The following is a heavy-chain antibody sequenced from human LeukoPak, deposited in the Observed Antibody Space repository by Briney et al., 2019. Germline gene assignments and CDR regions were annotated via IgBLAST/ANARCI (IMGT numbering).Heavy chain of an antibody. D-gene: IGHD4-11*01. CDR2: IKQDGSEK. CDR3: ARASYSNYVRY. V-gene: IGHV3-7*01. CDR1: GYTFSSYW. Sequence: PGGSLRLSCAASGYTFSSYWMSWVRQAPGKGLEWVANIKQDGSEKYYVDSVKGRFTISRDNAKNSLYLQMNSLRAEDTAVYYCARASYSNYVRYWGQGTLVTVSS. J-gene: IGHJ4*02.